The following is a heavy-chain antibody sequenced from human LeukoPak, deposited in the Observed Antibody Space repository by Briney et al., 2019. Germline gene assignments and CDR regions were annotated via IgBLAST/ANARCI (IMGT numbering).Heavy chain of an antibody. J-gene: IGHJ6*03. CDR2: IYYSGST. D-gene: IGHD6-13*01. Sequence: PSETLSLTCTVSGGSISSGVYYWGWIRQPPGKGLEWIGSIYYSGSTYYNPSLKSRVTISVDTSKNQFSLKLSSVTAADTAVYYCAREQGIAIIGTHYYYYMDVWGKGTTVTISS. CDR1: GGSISSGVYY. CDR3: AREQGIAIIGTHYYYYMDV. V-gene: IGHV4-39*07.